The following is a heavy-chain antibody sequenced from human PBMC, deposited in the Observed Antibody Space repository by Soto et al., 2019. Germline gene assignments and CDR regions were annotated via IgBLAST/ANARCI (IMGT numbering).Heavy chain of an antibody. J-gene: IGHJ4*02. CDR2: ISYDGSNK. CDR1: GFTFSSYG. CDR3: AKVESSYSSASQYFDY. V-gene: IGHV3-30*18. Sequence: GGSLRLSCAASGFTFSSYGMHWVRQAPGKGLEWVAVISYDGSNKYYADSVKGRFTISRDNSKNTLYLQMNSLRAEDTAVYYCAKVESSYSSASQYFDYWGQGTLVTVSS. D-gene: IGHD6-6*01.